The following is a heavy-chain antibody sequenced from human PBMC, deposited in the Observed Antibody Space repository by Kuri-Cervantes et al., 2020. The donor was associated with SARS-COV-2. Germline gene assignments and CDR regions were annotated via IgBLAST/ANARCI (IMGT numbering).Heavy chain of an antibody. Sequence: SLKVSCKAFLGTFSSYPISLVRQAPGQGLDWMGVILHIFDTANYAQKFQGRVTITADKSTSTVYMELSRLRSEDTAVYYCARVTVLMVYADSGQHYYYYYGMDVWGPGTTVTVSS. D-gene: IGHD2-8*01. CDR2: ILHIFDTA. V-gene: IGHV1-69*06. CDR3: ARVTVLMVYADSGQHYYYYYGMDV. J-gene: IGHJ6*02. CDR1: LGTFSSYP.